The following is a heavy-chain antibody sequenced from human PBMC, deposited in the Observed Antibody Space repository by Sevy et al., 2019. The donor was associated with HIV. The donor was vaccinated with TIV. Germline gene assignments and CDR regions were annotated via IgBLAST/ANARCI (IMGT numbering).Heavy chain of an antibody. D-gene: IGHD4-17*01. CDR1: GFIFSSYE. V-gene: IGHV3-48*03. J-gene: IGHJ4*02. CDR3: ARDLPPSATTVAHFDY. Sequence: GVSLRLSCAASGFIFSSYEMTWVRQAPGKGLEWVSSISSRGSATYYANSVRGRFTIFRDNAENSLYLQMSSLRVEDTAVYYCARDLPPSATTVAHFDYWGQGTLVTVSS. CDR2: ISSRGSAT.